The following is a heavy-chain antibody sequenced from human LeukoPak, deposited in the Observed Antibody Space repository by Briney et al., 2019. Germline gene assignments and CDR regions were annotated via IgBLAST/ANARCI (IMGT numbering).Heavy chain of an antibody. V-gene: IGHV1-69*13. D-gene: IGHD1-7*01. CDR1: GGTFSSYA. J-gene: IGHJ5*02. Sequence: AASVKVSCKASGGTFSSYAISWVRQAPGQGLEWMGGIIPIFGTANYAQKFQGRVTITADESTSTAYMELSSLRSEDTAVYYCARGGGITGTTGSWFDPWGQGTLVTVSS. CDR2: IIPIFGTA. CDR3: ARGGGITGTTGSWFDP.